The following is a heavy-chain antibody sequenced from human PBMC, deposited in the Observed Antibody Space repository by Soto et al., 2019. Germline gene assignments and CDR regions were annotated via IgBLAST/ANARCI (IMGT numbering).Heavy chain of an antibody. V-gene: IGHV4-34*01. Sequence: SETLSLTCAVYGGSFSCYYWSWIRQPPGKGLEWIGEINHSGSTNYNPSLKSRVTISVDTSKNQFSLKLSSVTAADTAVYYCASKSSGGSSSNWFDPWGQGTLVTVSS. D-gene: IGHD2-15*01. CDR1: GGSFSCYY. CDR2: INHSGST. J-gene: IGHJ5*02. CDR3: ASKSSGGSSSNWFDP.